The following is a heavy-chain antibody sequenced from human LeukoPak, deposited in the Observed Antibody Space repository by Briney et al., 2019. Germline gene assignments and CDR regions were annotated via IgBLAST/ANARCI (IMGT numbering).Heavy chain of an antibody. CDR3: AKVGVVPAAIKSELPDY. CDR2: IRYDGSNK. J-gene: IGHJ4*02. D-gene: IGHD2-2*02. V-gene: IGHV3-30*02. Sequence: GGSLRLSCAASGFTFSSYGMHWVRQAPGKGLEWVAFIRYDGSNKYYADSVKGRFTISRDNSKNTLYLQMNSLRAEDTAVYYCAKVGVVPAAIKSELPDYWGQGTLVTVSS. CDR1: GFTFSSYG.